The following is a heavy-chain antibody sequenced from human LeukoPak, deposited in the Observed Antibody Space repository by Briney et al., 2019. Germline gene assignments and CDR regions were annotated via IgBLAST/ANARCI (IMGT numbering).Heavy chain of an antibody. CDR2: ISTSSSYI. Sequence: GGSPRLSCAASGFTFSNYNMNWVRQAPGKGLEWVSSISTSSSYIYYADSVKGRFTISRDNAKNSLFLQMNSLRAEDTAVYYCAREEDRSSSNGMDVWGQGTTVTVSS. CDR1: GFTFSNYN. D-gene: IGHD6-6*01. CDR3: AREEDRSSSNGMDV. J-gene: IGHJ6*02. V-gene: IGHV3-21*01.